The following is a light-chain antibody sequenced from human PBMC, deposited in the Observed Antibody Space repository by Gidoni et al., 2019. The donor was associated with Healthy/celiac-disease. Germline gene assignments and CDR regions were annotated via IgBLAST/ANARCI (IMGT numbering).Light chain of an antibody. J-gene: IGKJ1*01. CDR1: QSVLYSSNNKNY. CDR2: WAS. CDR3: QQYYSTPWT. V-gene: IGKV4-1*01. Sequence: DIVMTQSPDSLAVSLGERATINCKSSQSVLYSSNNKNYLAWYQQKPGQTPKLLIYWASTRESGVPDRFSGSESVTDFTLTISSLQAEDVACYYCQQYYSTPWTFGQGTKVEIK.